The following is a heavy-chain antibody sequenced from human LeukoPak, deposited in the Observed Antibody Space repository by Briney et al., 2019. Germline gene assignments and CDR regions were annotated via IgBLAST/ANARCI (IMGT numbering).Heavy chain of an antibody. CDR1: GFTVSTNY. CDR3: ARYDYGRSGFDY. J-gene: IGHJ4*02. V-gene: IGHV3-66*01. CDR2: IYSGGTT. D-gene: IGHD5-12*01. Sequence: GGSLRLSCAASGFTVSTNYMTWVRQAPGKGLEWVSVIYSGGTTYYADSVKGRFSISRDNSKNTLYLQMNNLRGVDTAVYYCARYDYGRSGFDYWGQGTLVSVSS.